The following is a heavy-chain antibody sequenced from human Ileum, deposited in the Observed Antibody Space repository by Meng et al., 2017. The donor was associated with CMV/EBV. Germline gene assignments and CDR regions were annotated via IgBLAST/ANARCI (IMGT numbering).Heavy chain of an antibody. V-gene: IGHV3-69-1*01. CDR2: ISSYYI. D-gene: IGHD2-2*01. J-gene: IGHJ5*02. Sequence: GGSLRLSCAASGFMLNDYAMNWVRQAPGKGLEWVASISSYYIFQAESVKGRFTISRDNAKNSLYLQMNDLRSEDTAVYYCTRAYAEGVKVPADWFDPWGQGVLVTVSS. CDR1: GFMLNDYA. CDR3: TRAYAEGVKVPADWFDP.